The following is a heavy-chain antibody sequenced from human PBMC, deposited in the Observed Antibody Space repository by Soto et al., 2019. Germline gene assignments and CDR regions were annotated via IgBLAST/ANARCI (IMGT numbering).Heavy chain of an antibody. Sequence: QVQLVESGGGVVQPGRSLRLSCAASGFTFSSYAMHWVRQAPGKGLEGVAVISYDGSNKYYADSVKGRFTISRDNSKNTLYLQMNSLRAEDTAVYYCARDHYYDSSGYYYGAFDYWGQGTLVTVSS. CDR3: ARDHYYDSSGYYYGAFDY. D-gene: IGHD3-22*01. CDR2: ISYDGSNK. J-gene: IGHJ4*02. V-gene: IGHV3-30-3*01. CDR1: GFTFSSYA.